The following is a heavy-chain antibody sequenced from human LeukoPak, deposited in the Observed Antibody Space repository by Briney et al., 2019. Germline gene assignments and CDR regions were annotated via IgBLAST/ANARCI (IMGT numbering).Heavy chain of an antibody. J-gene: IGHJ4*02. CDR1: GGSISSSSYN. Sequence: PSETLSLTCTVSGGSISSSSYNWGWIRQPPGKGLEWSGSIYYSGSTYYNPSLKSRITISVDTSKNQFSLKLSSVTAADTAVYYCARMAVSTSFDYWGQVTLVTVSS. CDR3: ARMAVSTSFDY. V-gene: IGHV4-39*01. D-gene: IGHD5-24*01. CDR2: IYYSGST.